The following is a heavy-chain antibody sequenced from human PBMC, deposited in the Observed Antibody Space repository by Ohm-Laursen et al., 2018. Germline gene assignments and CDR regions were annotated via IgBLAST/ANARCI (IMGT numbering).Heavy chain of an antibody. CDR3: ARGDTYGFDY. CDR2: ISPYSGQT. D-gene: IGHD3-10*01. V-gene: IGHV1-18*04. CDR1: GYSFTEYS. Sequence: SSVKVSCKSSGYSFTEYSMHWVRQAPGQGLEWMGWISPYSGQTKYALKLQGRVTMTTDTSTSTAYMDVRGLRSDDTAVYYCARGDTYGFDYWGQGTLVTVSS. J-gene: IGHJ4*02.